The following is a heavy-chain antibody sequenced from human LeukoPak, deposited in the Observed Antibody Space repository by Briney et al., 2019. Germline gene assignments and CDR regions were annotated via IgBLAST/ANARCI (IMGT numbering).Heavy chain of an antibody. CDR1: GYTFATYY. V-gene: IGHV1-2*02. D-gene: IGHD3-10*01. CDR3: VRDDGALATTKAFDF. Sequence: GESLKISCQGSGYTFATYYIHWVRQAPGQGLEWMGWINPNDGDTNYAQKFQGRVTMTRDTSISTAYMELSRLRSDDTAVYYCVRDDGALATTKAFDFWGRGAMVTVSS. J-gene: IGHJ3*01. CDR2: INPNDGDT.